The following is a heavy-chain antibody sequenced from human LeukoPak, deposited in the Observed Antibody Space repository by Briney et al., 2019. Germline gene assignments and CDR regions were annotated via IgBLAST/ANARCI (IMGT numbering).Heavy chain of an antibody. CDR3: ARVPYCTKGVCYRRWYFDL. J-gene: IGHJ2*01. Sequence: PSETLSLPCTVSSDPINSYYWSWIRQPPRKGLEWIGYIYYSETTNYNPYLKSRITMSIDTPKNQFSLKLSAVTAADTAVYYCARVPYCTKGVCYRRWYFDLWGRATMVTVS. V-gene: IGHV4-59*01. CDR1: SDPINSYY. CDR2: IYYSETT. D-gene: IGHD2-8*01.